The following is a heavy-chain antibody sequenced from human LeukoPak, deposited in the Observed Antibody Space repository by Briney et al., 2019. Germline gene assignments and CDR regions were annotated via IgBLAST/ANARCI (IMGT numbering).Heavy chain of an antibody. D-gene: IGHD3-22*01. Sequence: GGSLRLSCAASGFTFSSYAMSWVRQAPGKGLEWVSAISGRGGSTYYADSVKGRFTISRDNSKNTLYLQMNSLRAEDTAVYYCAKCRSLYDLHEYFQHWGQGTLVTVSS. J-gene: IGHJ1*01. V-gene: IGHV3-23*01. CDR1: GFTFSSYA. CDR2: ISGRGGST. CDR3: AKCRSLYDLHEYFQH.